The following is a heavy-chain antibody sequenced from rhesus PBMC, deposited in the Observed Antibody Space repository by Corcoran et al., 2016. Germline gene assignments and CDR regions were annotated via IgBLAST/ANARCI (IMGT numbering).Heavy chain of an antibody. CDR2: ISGSGGGT. D-gene: IGHD6-13*01. CDR1: GGSISSNY. Sequence: QLQLQESGPGLVKPSETLSLTCAVSGGSISSNYWSWIRQPPGKGLEWIGRISGSGGGTDYTPSLRSRVTISTDTSKNQFSLKLSSVTAADTTVYYCARDRYSSWSRWDYWGQGVLVTVSS. J-gene: IGHJ4*01. V-gene: IGHV4-173*01. CDR3: ARDRYSSWSRWDY.